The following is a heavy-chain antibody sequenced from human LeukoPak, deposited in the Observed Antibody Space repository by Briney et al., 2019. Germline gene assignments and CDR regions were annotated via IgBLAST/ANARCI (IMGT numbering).Heavy chain of an antibody. D-gene: IGHD3-10*02. J-gene: IGHJ6*04. CDR3: AELGITMIGGV. CDR2: VDYSADST. Sequence: GGSLRLSCAASGFTFSSYSMNWVRQAPGKGLEWVSSVDYSADSTHYADSVMGRFTISRDNSKNTLYLQLNSLSADDTAVYYCAELGITMIGGVWGKGTTVTISS. CDR1: GFTFSSYS. V-gene: IGHV3-23*01.